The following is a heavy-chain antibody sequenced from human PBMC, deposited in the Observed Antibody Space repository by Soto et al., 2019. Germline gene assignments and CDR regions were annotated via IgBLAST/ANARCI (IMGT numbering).Heavy chain of an antibody. CDR2: IHYSGTT. Sequence: SETLSLTCRVSGVSISDTIYSWGWVRQPPGKGLEWIGSIHYSGTTQFHPSLKTRVTISVDTSKNEFSLRLRSVTAADTAVYYWVRYLKAVAAAMPYWGQGIPVTVSS. J-gene: IGHJ4*02. CDR1: GVSISDTIYS. CDR3: VRYLKAVAAAMPY. D-gene: IGHD6-19*01. V-gene: IGHV4-39*01.